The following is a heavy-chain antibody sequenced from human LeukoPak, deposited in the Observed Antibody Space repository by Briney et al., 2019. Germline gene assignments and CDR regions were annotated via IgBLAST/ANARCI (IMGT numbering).Heavy chain of an antibody. CDR1: GFTFSSYW. Sequence: GGSLRLSCAASGFTFSSYWMHWVRQAPGQGLVWVSRINSDGRSTRYADSVKGRFTISRDNAKNTLYLQMNSLRAEDTAVYYCAREWAYGDYFDYWGQGTLVTVSS. CDR2: INSDGRST. J-gene: IGHJ4*02. CDR3: AREWAYGDYFDY. D-gene: IGHD4-17*01. V-gene: IGHV3-74*01.